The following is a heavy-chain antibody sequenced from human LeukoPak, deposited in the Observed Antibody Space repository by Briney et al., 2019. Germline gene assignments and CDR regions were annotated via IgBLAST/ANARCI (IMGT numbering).Heavy chain of an antibody. CDR2: INHRGST. CDR3: ATYSTGFDI. J-gene: IGHJ3*02. V-gene: IGHV4-39*07. CDR1: GDSISSTNYY. Sequence: PLETLSLTCTVSGDSISSTNYYWPWIRQPPGKGLEWIGEINHRGSTHYNPSLKSRVTISVDTSKKQFSLKLSSVTAADTAVYYCATYSTGFDIWGQGTVVTVSS. D-gene: IGHD6-19*01.